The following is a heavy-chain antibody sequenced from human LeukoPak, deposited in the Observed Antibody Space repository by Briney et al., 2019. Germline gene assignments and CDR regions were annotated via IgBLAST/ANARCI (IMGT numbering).Heavy chain of an antibody. CDR3: ARRAGAYSHPYDY. Sequence: GGSLRLSCAAAGFTFDDYAMHWVRQAPGKGLEWVSGISWNSGSIGYADSVKGRFTISRDNSKNTLYLQMNSLRAEDTAVYYCARRAGAYSHPYDYWGQGTLVTVSS. D-gene: IGHD4/OR15-4a*01. CDR1: GFTFDDYA. CDR2: ISWNSGSI. J-gene: IGHJ4*02. V-gene: IGHV3-9*01.